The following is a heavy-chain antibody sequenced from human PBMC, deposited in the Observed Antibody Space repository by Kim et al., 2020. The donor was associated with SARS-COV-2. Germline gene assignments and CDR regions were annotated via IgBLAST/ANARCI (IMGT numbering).Heavy chain of an antibody. Sequence: YSPSLKSRVTISVETSKNQFSQKLSSGTAADTAVYYCAREGGIQYPLFDYWGQGTLVTVSS. D-gene: IGHD5-18*01. CDR3: AREGGIQYPLFDY. J-gene: IGHJ4*02. V-gene: IGHV4-31*02.